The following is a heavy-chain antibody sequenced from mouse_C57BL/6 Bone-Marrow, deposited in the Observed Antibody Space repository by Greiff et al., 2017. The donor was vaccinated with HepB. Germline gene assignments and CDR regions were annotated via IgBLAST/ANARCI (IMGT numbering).Heavy chain of an antibody. CDR2: ISNLAYSI. CDR3: ARSRYYGSSYWYFDV. CDR1: GFTFSDYG. D-gene: IGHD1-1*01. J-gene: IGHJ1*03. V-gene: IGHV5-15*01. Sequence: EVQLVESGGGLVQPGGSLKLSCAASGFTFSDYGMAWVRQAPRKGPEWVAFISNLAYSIYYADTVTGRFTISRENAKNTLYLEMSSLRSEDTAMYYCARSRYYGSSYWYFDVWGTGTTVTVSS.